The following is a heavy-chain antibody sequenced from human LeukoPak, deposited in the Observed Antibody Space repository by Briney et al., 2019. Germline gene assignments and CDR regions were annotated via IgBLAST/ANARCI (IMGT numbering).Heavy chain of an antibody. CDR3: ARRAGTDALYYFDY. J-gene: IGHJ4*02. CDR2: INPSGGST. V-gene: IGHV1-46*01. D-gene: IGHD6-19*01. CDR1: GYTFTSYY. Sequence: GASVKVSCKASGYTFTSYYMHWVRQAPGQGLEWMGIINPSGGSTSYAQKFQGRVTMTRDTSISTAYMELSRLRSDDTAVYYCARRAGTDALYYFDYWGQGTLVTVSS.